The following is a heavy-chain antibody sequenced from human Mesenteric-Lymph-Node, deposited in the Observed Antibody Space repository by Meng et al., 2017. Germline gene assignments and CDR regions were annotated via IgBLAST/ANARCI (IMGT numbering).Heavy chain of an antibody. CDR2: VGYDGRSI. V-gene: IGHV3-33*08. CDR1: GFTFSSSW. J-gene: IGHJ4*02. Sequence: GESLKISCAASGFTFSSSWMSWVRQAPGKGLEWVAVVGYDGRSIYYGDSVKGRFTISRDKSNDAVYLQMNSLRAEDTAVYYCARDWKTASLDYWGQGTLVTVSS. CDR3: ARDWKTASLDY. D-gene: IGHD1-1*01.